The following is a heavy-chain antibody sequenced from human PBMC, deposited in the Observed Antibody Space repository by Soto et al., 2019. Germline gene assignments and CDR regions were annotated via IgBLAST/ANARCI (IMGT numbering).Heavy chain of an antibody. D-gene: IGHD3-16*01. CDR2: MNPGSGDT. Sequence: EASVKVSCKASGYIFTNNDVSWVRQATGQGLEWMGWMNPGSGDTGYAQKFQGRVTMTRDISIATAYMELSSLRSDDTAIYYCARMETFGSLNWFDPWGQGTLVTVSS. CDR1: GYIFTNND. V-gene: IGHV1-8*01. J-gene: IGHJ5*02. CDR3: ARMETFGSLNWFDP.